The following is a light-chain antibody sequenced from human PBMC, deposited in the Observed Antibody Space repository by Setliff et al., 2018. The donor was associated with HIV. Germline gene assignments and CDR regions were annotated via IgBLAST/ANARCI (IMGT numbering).Light chain of an antibody. CDR3: CSYAGTYTSLFV. V-gene: IGLV2-11*01. J-gene: IGLJ1*01. CDR2: DVT. Sequence: QSALTQPRSVSGSPGQSVTISCTGTSSDVGGHDSVSWYQQHAGEAPKVLSFDVTQRPSGVPHRFSGSKSGNTASLTISGLQADDEAEYYCCSYAGTYTSLFVFGTGTKVTVL. CDR1: SSDVGGHDS.